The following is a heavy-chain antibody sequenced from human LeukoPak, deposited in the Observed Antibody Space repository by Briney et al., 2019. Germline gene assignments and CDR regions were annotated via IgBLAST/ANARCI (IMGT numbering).Heavy chain of an antibody. Sequence: GGSLRLSCAASGFTFSSYDMYWVRQAPGKGLDWVAFVRYDGSQKYYADSVKGRFTISRDNSKNTLYLQMNSLRAEDTAVYYCATYYSSGYWVPFDYWGQGTLVTVSS. J-gene: IGHJ4*02. D-gene: IGHD3-22*01. V-gene: IGHV3-30*02. CDR2: VRYDGSQK. CDR1: GFTFSSYD. CDR3: ATYYSSGYWVPFDY.